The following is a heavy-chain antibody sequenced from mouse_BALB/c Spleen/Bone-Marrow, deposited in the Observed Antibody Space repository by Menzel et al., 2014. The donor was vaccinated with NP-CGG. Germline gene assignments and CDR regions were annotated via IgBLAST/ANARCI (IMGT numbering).Heavy chain of an antibody. CDR1: GFTFSSFG. Sequence: EVQGVESGGGLVQPGGSRKLSCAASGFTFSSFGMHWVRQAPEKGLGWVAYISSGSSPIFYADTVKGRFTISRDNPKNTLFLQMTSLRSEDTAIYYCTRGGNWEDFDYWGQGTTLTVSS. V-gene: IGHV5-17*02. CDR3: TRGGNWEDFDY. CDR2: ISSGSSPI. D-gene: IGHD4-1*01. J-gene: IGHJ2*01.